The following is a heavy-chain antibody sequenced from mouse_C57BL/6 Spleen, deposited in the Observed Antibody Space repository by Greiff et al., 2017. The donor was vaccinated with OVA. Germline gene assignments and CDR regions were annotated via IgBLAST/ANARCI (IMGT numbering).Heavy chain of an antibody. J-gene: IGHJ1*03. D-gene: IGHD4-1*01. CDR3: TRPFNWDEWYFDV. CDR2: IRNKANNHAT. V-gene: IGHV6-6*01. CDR1: GFTFSDAW. Sequence: DVMLVESGGGLVQPGGSMKLSCAASGFTFSDAWMDWVRQSPEKGLEWVAEIRNKANNHATYYAESVKGRFTISRDDSKSSVYLQMNSLRAEDTGIYYCTRPFNWDEWYFDVWGTGTTVTVSS.